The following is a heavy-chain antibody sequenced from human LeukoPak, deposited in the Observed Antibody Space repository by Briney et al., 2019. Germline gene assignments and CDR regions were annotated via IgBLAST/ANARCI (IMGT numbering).Heavy chain of an antibody. CDR2: ISSSSSYI. J-gene: IGHJ4*02. CDR1: GFTFSTYA. Sequence: GGSLRLSCAASGFTFSTYAMTWVCQAPGKGLEWVSSISSSSSYIYYADSVKGRFTISRDNAKNSLYLQMNSLRAEDTAVYYCAREDYGDHNYFDYWGQGTLVTVSS. CDR3: AREDYGDHNYFDY. V-gene: IGHV3-21*01. D-gene: IGHD4-17*01.